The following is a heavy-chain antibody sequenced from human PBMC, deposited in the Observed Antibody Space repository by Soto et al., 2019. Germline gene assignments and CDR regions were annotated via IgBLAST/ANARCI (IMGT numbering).Heavy chain of an antibody. CDR3: ARGDCAGGTCYSLAGSFYCYMDV. Sequence: EVQLVESGGGLVQPGGSLRLSCAASGFTFSNYWMYWVRQAPGKGLEWVSRINSDGSVSSHADSVRGRLTISRDNVKNALYLHMDSLRAEDTAVYFCARGDCAGGTCYSLAGSFYCYMDVWGKGTTVTVFS. V-gene: IGHV3-74*02. CDR2: INSDGSVS. D-gene: IGHD2-15*01. CDR1: GFTFSNYW. J-gene: IGHJ6*03.